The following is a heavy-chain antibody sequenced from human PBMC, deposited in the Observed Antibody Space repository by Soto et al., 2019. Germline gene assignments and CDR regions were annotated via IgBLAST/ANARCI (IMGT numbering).Heavy chain of an antibody. CDR3: ARDAAPTLNYPHGMDV. Sequence: SQTLSLTCAISGDSVPTNIAAWTRIRQSPSRGLEWLGRTLYRSSRWYNEYAVSVKSRMTINPDTSKNQFTLQLNSVTPEDTAVYYCARDAAPTLNYPHGMDVWGQGTAVTVSS. D-gene: IGHD1-7*01. CDR1: GDSVPTNIAA. CDR2: TLYRSSRWYN. V-gene: IGHV6-1*01. J-gene: IGHJ6*02.